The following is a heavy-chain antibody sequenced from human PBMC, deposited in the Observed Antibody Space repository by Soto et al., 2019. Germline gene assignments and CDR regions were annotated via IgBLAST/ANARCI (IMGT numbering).Heavy chain of an antibody. CDR2: MYHSGST. J-gene: IGHJ4*02. CDR3: ARGTDY. Sequence: PSETLSLTCAVSGGSISSGGYSWSWIRQPPGKGLEWIGYMYHSGSTYYNPSLKSRVTISIDRSKNQFSLKLSSVTAADTAVYYCARGTDYWAQGFLVTGSS. CDR1: GGSISSGGYS. V-gene: IGHV4-30-2*01.